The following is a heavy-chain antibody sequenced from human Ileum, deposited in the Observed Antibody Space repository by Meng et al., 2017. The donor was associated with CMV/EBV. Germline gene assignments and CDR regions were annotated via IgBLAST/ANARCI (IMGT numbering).Heavy chain of an antibody. CDR3: ASLLATPHDFDH. CDR2: IRYSGSYE. CDR1: GFSFATYG. Sequence: GESLKISCAASGFSFATYGLHWVRQAPGKGLEWVAFIRYSGSYEDYSDSVKGRFTVSRDNSENTSYLQMNSLRPEDTAVYYCASLLATPHDFDHWGPGTLVTVSS. V-gene: IGHV3-30*02. J-gene: IGHJ4*02. D-gene: IGHD3-3*02.